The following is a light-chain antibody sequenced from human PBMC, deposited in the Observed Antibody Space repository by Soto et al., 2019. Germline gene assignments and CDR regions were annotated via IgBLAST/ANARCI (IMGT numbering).Light chain of an antibody. CDR3: AAWDESLKGWV. CDR1: TSNIGSNT. V-gene: IGLV1-44*01. CDR2: GSD. Sequence: QSVLAQPPSASGTPGQRVTISCSGSTSNIGSNTVSWYRQLPGTAPKVLMYGSDQRPSGVPDRFSGFTSGTSASLAISGLQSEDGADYDCAAWDESLKGWVFGGGTKLTVL. J-gene: IGLJ3*02.